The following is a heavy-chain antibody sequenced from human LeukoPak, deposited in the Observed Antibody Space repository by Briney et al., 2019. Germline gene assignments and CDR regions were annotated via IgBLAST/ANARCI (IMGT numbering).Heavy chain of an antibody. V-gene: IGHV1-69*13. CDR3: ARDSGERGSGSYLIAY. D-gene: IGHD3-10*01. CDR2: IIPIFGTA. Sequence: GASVKVSCKASGVTFSSYTISWVRLAPGQGLECMGGIIPIFGTANYAQKFQGRVAITADESTSTAYMELSRLRSDDTAVYYCARDSGERGSGSYLIAYWGQGTLVTVSS. CDR1: GVTFSSYT. J-gene: IGHJ4*02.